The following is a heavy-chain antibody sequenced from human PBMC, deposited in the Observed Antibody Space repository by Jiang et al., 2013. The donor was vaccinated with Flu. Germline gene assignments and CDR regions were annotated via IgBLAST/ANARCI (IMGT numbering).Heavy chain of an antibody. CDR3: ARVYYDILTGYPIYYFDY. J-gene: IGHJ4*02. CDR1: GGSISSYY. V-gene: IGHV4-59*01. D-gene: IGHD3-9*01. CDR2: IYYSGST. Sequence: TCTVSGGSISSYYWSWIRQPPGKGLEWIGYIYYSGSTNYNPSLKSRVTISVDTSKNQFSLKLSSVTAADTAVYYCARVYYDILTGYPIYYFDYWGQGTLVTVSS.